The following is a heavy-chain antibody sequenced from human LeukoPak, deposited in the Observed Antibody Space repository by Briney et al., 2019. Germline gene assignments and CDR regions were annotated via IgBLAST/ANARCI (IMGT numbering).Heavy chain of an antibody. CDR2: ISWDGGST. V-gene: IGHV3-43D*04. D-gene: IGHD2-15*01. Sequence: GGSLRLSCAASGFTFDDYAMHWVRQAPGKGLEWVSLISWDGGSTYYADSVKGRFTISRDSSKNSLYLQMNSLRAEDTALYYCAKVRGYCSGGSCYSGFGYMDVWGKGTTVTVSS. J-gene: IGHJ6*03. CDR3: AKVRGYCSGGSCYSGFGYMDV. CDR1: GFTFDDYA.